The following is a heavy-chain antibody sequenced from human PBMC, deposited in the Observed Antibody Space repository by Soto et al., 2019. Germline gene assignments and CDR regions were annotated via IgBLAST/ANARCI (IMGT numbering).Heavy chain of an antibody. CDR1: GGSFSGYY. V-gene: IGHV4-34*01. J-gene: IGHJ6*02. Sequence: SETLSLTCAVYGGSFSGYYWSWIRQPPGKGLEWIGEINHSGSTNYNPSLKSRVTISVDTSKNQFSLKLSSVTAADTAVYYCARGPQRYSSSWYRRDYYYGMDVWGQGTTVTVSS. CDR3: ARGPQRYSSSWYRRDYYYGMDV. D-gene: IGHD6-13*01. CDR2: INHSGST.